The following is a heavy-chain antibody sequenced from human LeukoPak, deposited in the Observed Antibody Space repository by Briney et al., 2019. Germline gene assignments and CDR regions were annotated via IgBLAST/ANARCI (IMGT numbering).Heavy chain of an antibody. CDR2: ISSSGSTI. CDR3: ARDVPPYSTSPWGLDV. Sequence: GGSLRLSCAASGFTFSDYYMSWIRQAPGKGLEWVSYISSSGSTIYYADSVKGRFTISRDNAKNSLYLQMNSLRAEDTAVYYCARDVPPYSTSPWGLDVWGQGTTVTVSS. J-gene: IGHJ6*02. CDR1: GFTFSDYY. D-gene: IGHD2-2*01. V-gene: IGHV3-11*01.